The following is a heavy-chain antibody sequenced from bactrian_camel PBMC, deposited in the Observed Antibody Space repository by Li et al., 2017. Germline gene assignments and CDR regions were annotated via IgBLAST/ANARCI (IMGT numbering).Heavy chain of an antibody. V-gene: IGHV3S1*01. Sequence: HVQLVESGGGSVQAGGSLRLSCAISGDTDSNYCMAWVRQAPGKERERVATIYSGAYSTYYTNSVKGRFTISRDNAKTTLYLQMNSLKPDDTAVYYCAAGDRSYGDTCRNTYWGQGTQVTVS. CDR1: GDTDSNYC. J-gene: IGHJ4*01. D-gene: IGHD6*01. CDR3: AAGDRSYGDTCRNTY. CDR2: IYSGAYST.